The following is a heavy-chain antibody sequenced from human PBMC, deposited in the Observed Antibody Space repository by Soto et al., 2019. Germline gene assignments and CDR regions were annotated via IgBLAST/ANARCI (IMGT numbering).Heavy chain of an antibody. CDR2: ISYDGSNK. CDR3: AKDTLLERLDY. CDR1: GFTFSSYG. Sequence: QVQLVESGGGVVQPGRSLRLSCAASGFTFSSYGMHWVRQAPGKGLEWVAVISYDGSNKYYADSVKGRFTISRDNSKNTLYLQMNSLRAEDTAVYYCAKDTLLERLDYWGQGTLATVSS. D-gene: IGHD1-1*01. V-gene: IGHV3-30*18. J-gene: IGHJ4*02.